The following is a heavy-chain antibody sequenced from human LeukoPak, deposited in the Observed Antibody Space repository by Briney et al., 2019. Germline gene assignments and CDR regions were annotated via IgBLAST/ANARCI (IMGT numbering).Heavy chain of an antibody. CDR1: GGSFSGYY. J-gene: IGHJ4*02. CDR2: INHSGST. Sequence: MASETLSLTCAVYGGSFSGYYWSWIRQPPGEGLEWIGEINHSGSTNYNPSLKSRVTISVDTSKNQFSLKLSSVTAADTAVYYCARGNTMDYWGQGTLVTVSS. V-gene: IGHV4-34*01. D-gene: IGHD2-2*01. CDR3: ARGNTMDY.